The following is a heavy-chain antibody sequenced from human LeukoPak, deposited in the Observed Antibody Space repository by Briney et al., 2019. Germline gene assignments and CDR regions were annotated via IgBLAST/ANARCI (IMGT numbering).Heavy chain of an antibody. J-gene: IGHJ4*02. Sequence: GGSLRLSCSASGFTFSSYAMHWVRQAPGKGLEYVSAISSNGDSTYYADSVKGRFTISRDNSKNTLYLQMNSLRAEDTAVYYCANDPGYISGWYHDYWGQGTLVTVPS. CDR1: GFTFSSYA. CDR3: ANDPGYISGWYHDY. V-gene: IGHV3-64*04. D-gene: IGHD6-19*01. CDR2: ISSNGDST.